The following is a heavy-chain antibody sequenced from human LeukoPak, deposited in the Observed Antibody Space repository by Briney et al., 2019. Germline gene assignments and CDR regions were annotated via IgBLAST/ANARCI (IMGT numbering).Heavy chain of an antibody. V-gene: IGHV3-21*04. CDR1: GFTFSNYN. D-gene: IGHD6-19*01. CDR3: AGDKTTGGWYEFDY. Sequence: PGGSLRLSCVASGFTFSNYNMNWVRQAPGKGLEWVSSISSSSNYIYYADSVKGRFTISRDTSKNTVSLQMNSLRAEDTAVYYCAGDKTTGGWYEFDYWGQGTLVTVSS. J-gene: IGHJ4*02. CDR2: ISSSSNYI.